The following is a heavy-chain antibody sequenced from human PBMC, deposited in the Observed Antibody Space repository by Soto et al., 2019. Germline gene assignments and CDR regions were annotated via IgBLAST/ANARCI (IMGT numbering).Heavy chain of an antibody. D-gene: IGHD3-10*02. Sequence: GGSLRLSCVGSGFTFSSYFMHWVRQSPGKGLEWVAAISYAGRSEYYADSVKGRFAISRDNSKNTLTLQMSSLRAEDTAVFFCARERTSAVRGMDVWGQGTTVTVSS. J-gene: IGHJ6*02. CDR1: GFTFSSYF. CDR2: ISYAGRSE. CDR3: ARERTSAVRGMDV. V-gene: IGHV3-30*09.